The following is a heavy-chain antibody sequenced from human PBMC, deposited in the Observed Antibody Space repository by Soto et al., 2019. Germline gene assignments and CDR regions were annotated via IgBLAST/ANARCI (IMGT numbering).Heavy chain of an antibody. CDR3: AKQARYCSSTSCYTNL. J-gene: IGHJ2*01. CDR1: GFTFSSYA. CDR2: ISGSGGST. Sequence: EVQLLESGGGLVQPGGSLRLSCAASGFTFSSYAMSWVRQAPGKGLEWVSAISGSGGSTYYADSVKGRFTTSRDNSKNTLNQQMNSLRADDTAVYYCAKQARYCSSTSCYTNLWGRGGLVSVSS. D-gene: IGHD2-2*02. V-gene: IGHV3-23*01.